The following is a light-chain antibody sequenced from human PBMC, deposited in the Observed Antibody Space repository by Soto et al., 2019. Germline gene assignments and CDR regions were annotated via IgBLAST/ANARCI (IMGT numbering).Light chain of an antibody. CDR2: DAS. CDR1: QGIIDY. V-gene: IGKV1-27*01. Sequence: DIQMTHSPSSLSASVGDRVTITCRSSQGIIDYVAWYQHNPGKSPKLPIYDASTLHSGVPSRFSGSGAGTDFTLTISSLQPEDAATYYCQKYNSAPQTFGQGTKVEIK. J-gene: IGKJ1*01. CDR3: QKYNSAPQT.